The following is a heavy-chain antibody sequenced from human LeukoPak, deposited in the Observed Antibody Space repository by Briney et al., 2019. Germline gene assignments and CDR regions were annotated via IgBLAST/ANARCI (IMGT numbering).Heavy chain of an antibody. J-gene: IGHJ4*02. D-gene: IGHD6-19*01. CDR2: IYSGGST. V-gene: IGHV3-53*01. CDR1: GFTFSSYA. Sequence: GGSLRLSCAASGFTFSSYAMSWVRQAPGKGLEWVSVIYSGGSTYYADSVKGRFTISRDNSKNTLYLQMSSLRAEDTAVYYCARGQQWLEDDYWGQGTLVTVSS. CDR3: ARGQQWLEDDY.